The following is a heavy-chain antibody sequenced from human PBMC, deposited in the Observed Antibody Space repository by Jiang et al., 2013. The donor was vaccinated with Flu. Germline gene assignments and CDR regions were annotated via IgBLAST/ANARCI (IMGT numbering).Heavy chain of an antibody. CDR3: ARDLLGWTQLAGEYYGMDV. Sequence: KVSCKASGYTFTSYAMNWVRQAPGQGLEWMGWINTNTGNPTYAQGFTGRFVFSLDTSVSTAYLQISSLKAEDTAVYYCARDLLGWTQLAGEYYGMDVWGQGTTVTVSS. J-gene: IGHJ6*02. CDR1: GYTFTSYA. V-gene: IGHV7-4-1*02. D-gene: IGHD3/OR15-3a*01. CDR2: INTNTGNP.